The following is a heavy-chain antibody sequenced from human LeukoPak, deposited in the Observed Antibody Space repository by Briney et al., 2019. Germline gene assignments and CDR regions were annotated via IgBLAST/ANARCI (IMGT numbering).Heavy chain of an antibody. CDR1: GGSISSGGYS. CDR3: ARVSSGYYDAFDI. Sequence: PSETLFLTCTVSGGSISSGGYSWSWIRQPPGKGLEWIGYIYHSGSTYYNPSLKSRVTISVDRSKNQFSLKLSSVTAADTAVYYCARVSSGYYDAFDIWGQGTMVTVSS. CDR2: IYHSGST. J-gene: IGHJ3*02. V-gene: IGHV4-30-2*01. D-gene: IGHD3-22*01.